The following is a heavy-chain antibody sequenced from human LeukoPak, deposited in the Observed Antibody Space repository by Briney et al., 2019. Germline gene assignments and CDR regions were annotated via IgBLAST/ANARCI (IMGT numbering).Heavy chain of an antibody. V-gene: IGHV4-39*01. CDR1: GGSISSGSYY. J-gene: IGHJ5*02. D-gene: IGHD6-6*01. Sequence: PSETLSLTCTVSGGSISSGSYYWGWIRQPPGKRLEWIANIYYSGSTYYNPSLQSRVTISVDTSKNQFSLKLSSVTAADTAVYYCARHPYTSSWYYWFDPWGQGTLVTVSS. CDR3: ARHPYTSSWYYWFDP. CDR2: IYYSGST.